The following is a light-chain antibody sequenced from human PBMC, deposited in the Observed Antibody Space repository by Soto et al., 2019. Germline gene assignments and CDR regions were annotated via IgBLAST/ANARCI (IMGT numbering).Light chain of an antibody. Sequence: DVVMTQSPLSLPVTLGQPASISCRSSQSLVYSDGNTYLNWFQQRPGQSPRRLIYKVSNRDSGVXAXXSGSGSGTDFTLKLSRVEADDVGVSYCMQGPQSTWTFGQATKVEIK. CDR3: MQGPQSTWT. V-gene: IGKV2-30*01. J-gene: IGKJ1*01. CDR1: QSLVYSDGNTY. CDR2: KVS.